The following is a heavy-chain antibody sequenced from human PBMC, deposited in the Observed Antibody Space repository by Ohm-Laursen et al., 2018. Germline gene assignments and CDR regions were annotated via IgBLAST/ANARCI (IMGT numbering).Heavy chain of an antibody. J-gene: IGHJ4*02. CDR1: GFTFSNYG. V-gene: IGHV3-23*01. D-gene: IGHD6-19*01. CDR2: ISDSGGDT. Sequence: SLRLSCTASGFTFSNYGMNWVRQAPGKGLEWVSSISDSGGDTYYADSVKGRFTISRDNSKNTLYLLMNSLRAEDTAVYYCAKGHSSGWYYFDYWGQGTLVTVSS. CDR3: AKGHSSGWYYFDY.